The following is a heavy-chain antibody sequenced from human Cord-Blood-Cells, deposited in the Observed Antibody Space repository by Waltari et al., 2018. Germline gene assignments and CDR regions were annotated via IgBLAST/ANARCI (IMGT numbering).Heavy chain of an antibody. J-gene: IGHJ2*01. V-gene: IGHV1-2*02. Sequence: QVQLVQSGAEVKKPGASVKVSCKAAGYTFTGYYMHWVRQAPGQGLEWRGWINPNSGGTNDAQKFQGRVTMTRDTSISTAYMGLSRLRSDDMAVYYCAREAGGYWYFDLWGRGTLVTVSS. CDR2: INPNSGGT. D-gene: IGHD3-16*01. CDR3: AREAGGYWYFDL. CDR1: GYTFTGYY.